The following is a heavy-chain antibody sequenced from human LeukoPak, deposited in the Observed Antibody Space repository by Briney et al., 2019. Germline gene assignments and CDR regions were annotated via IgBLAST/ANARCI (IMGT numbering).Heavy chain of an antibody. Sequence: SETLSLTCAVYGGCLSGYYWSWIRQPPGKGLEWIGESNHSGSTNNNPSLKSRVTISVDTSKNQFSLKLSSVTAADTAVYYCAREGIAAAGTGAYNWFDPWGQGTLVTVSS. CDR2: SNHSGST. CDR3: AREGIAAAGTGAYNWFDP. J-gene: IGHJ5*02. V-gene: IGHV4-34*01. D-gene: IGHD6-13*01. CDR1: GGCLSGYY.